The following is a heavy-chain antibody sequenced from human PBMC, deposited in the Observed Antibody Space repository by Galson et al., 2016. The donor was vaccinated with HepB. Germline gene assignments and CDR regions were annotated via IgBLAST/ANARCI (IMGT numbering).Heavy chain of an antibody. J-gene: IGHJ6*02. CDR3: ARSGAYNDYSSYYYGMDV. V-gene: IGHV3-13*01. CDR2: IGTGGDT. CDR1: GFTFSRYD. Sequence: SLRLSCAASGFTFSRYDMNWVRQGTGKRLEWVAAIGTGGDTHYPGSVKGRFTISRENAENSLYLQMNSLRAEDTAVYYCARSGAYNDYSSYYYGMDVWGQGTTVTVSS. D-gene: IGHD4-11*01.